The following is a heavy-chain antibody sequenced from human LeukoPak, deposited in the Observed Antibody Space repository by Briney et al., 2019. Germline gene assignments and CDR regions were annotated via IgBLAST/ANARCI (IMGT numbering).Heavy chain of an antibody. V-gene: IGHV3-23*01. Sequence: GGSLRLSCAASGFTFSSYAVSWVRQAPGKGLEWVSSISGSGGSTYYADSVKSRFTISRDNSKNTLYLQVNSLRAEDTAVYYCAKGGGNWYFDLWGRGALVTVSS. CDR3: AKGGGNWYFDL. CDR1: GFTFSSYA. J-gene: IGHJ2*01. D-gene: IGHD3-16*01. CDR2: ISGSGGST.